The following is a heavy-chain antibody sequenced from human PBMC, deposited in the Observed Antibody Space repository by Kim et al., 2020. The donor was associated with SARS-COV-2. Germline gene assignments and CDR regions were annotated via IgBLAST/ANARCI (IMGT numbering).Heavy chain of an antibody. D-gene: IGHD2-2*03. CDR2: IYYSGST. CDR3: ARLDVWFDP. CDR1: GGSISSYY. V-gene: IGHV4-59*08. Sequence: SETLSLTCTVSGGSISSYYWSWIRQPPGKGLEWIGYIYYSGSTNYNPSLKSRVTISVDTSKNQFSLKLSSVTAADTAMYYCARLDVWFDPWGQGTLVTVS. J-gene: IGHJ5*02.